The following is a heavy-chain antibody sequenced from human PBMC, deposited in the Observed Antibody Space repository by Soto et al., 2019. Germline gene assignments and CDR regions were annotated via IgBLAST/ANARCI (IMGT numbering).Heavy chain of an antibody. CDR2: IIPIFGTA. D-gene: IGHD2-21*01. Sequence: GASVKVSCKASGGTFSSYAISWVRQAPGQGLEWMGGIIPIFGTANYAQKFQGRVTITADESTSTAYMELSSLRSEDTAVYYCARAGGDWYYFDYWGQGTLVTVSS. V-gene: IGHV1-69*13. J-gene: IGHJ4*02. CDR3: ARAGGDWYYFDY. CDR1: GGTFSSYA.